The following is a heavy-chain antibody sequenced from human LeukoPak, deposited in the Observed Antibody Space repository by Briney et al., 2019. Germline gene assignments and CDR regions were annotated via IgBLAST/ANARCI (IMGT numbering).Heavy chain of an antibody. V-gene: IGHV1-18*01. CDR3: ARGAGDYDFWSVYYVCYYYYGMDV. CDR2: ISAYNSNT. D-gene: IGHD3-3*01. CDR1: GYTFTSYG. J-gene: IGHJ6*02. Sequence: ASVKLSCKASGYTFTSYGISWVRQAPGQGLEWMGCISAYNSNTNYAQKLQGRVTMTTDTSTSTAYMELRSLRSDDTAVYYCARGAGDYDFWSVYYVCYYYYGMDVWGQGTTVSVSS.